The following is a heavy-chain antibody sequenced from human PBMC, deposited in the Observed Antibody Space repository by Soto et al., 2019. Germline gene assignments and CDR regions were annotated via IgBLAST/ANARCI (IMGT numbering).Heavy chain of an antibody. D-gene: IGHD6-19*01. J-gene: IGHJ4*02. V-gene: IGHV3-23*01. Sequence: EVQLLESGGGLVQPGGSLRLSCAASGFTFSSYAMRWVRQAPGKGLEWVSAISGSGGSTYYADSVKGRFTISRDNSKNTLYLQMNIMRAEDTAVYSCASRGSGGYYDYWGQGTLVTVSS. CDR3: ASRGSGGYYDY. CDR1: GFTFSSYA. CDR2: ISGSGGST.